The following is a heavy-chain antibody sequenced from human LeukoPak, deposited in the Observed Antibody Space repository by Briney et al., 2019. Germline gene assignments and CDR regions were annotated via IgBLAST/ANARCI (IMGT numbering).Heavy chain of an antibody. CDR3: TKEASEGSRFSYGYFHE. J-gene: IGHJ4*02. CDR1: GYTFISYG. V-gene: IGHV1-18*01. CDR2: ISPYNGDT. Sequence: ASVKVSCKASGYTFISYGINWVRQAPGQGLEWMGWISPYNGDTNYPQKFQGRVTMTTDTSTSTTSMELKSLGPDDTAVYYCTKEASEGSRFSYGYFHEWGQGTLVTVSS. D-gene: IGHD5-18*01.